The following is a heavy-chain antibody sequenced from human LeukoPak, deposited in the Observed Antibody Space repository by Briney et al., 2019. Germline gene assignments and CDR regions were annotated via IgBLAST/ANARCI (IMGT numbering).Heavy chain of an antibody. D-gene: IGHD5-18*01. Sequence: GGSLRLSCAASGFTFSSYAMSWVRQAPGKGLEWVSVIYSGGSTYYADSVKGRFTISRDNSKNTLYLQMNSLRAEDTAVYYCARLGYGRALGAFDIWGQGTMVTVSS. V-gene: IGHV3-53*01. CDR1: GFTFSSYA. CDR2: IYSGGST. CDR3: ARLGYGRALGAFDI. J-gene: IGHJ3*02.